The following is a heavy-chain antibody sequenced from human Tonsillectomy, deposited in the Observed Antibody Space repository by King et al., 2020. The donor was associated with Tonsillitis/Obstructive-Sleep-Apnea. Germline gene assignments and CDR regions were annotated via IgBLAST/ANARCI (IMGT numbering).Heavy chain of an antibody. CDR2: IKSKTDGGTT. CDR3: TTVNPHSTDVIDY. D-gene: IGHD1-14*01. V-gene: IGHV3-15*01. CDR1: GFTFSNAW. J-gene: IGHJ4*02. Sequence: VQLVESGGGLVKPGGSLRLSCAASGFTFSNAWMSWVRQAPGKGLEWVGRIKSKTDGGTTDYAAPVKGRFTISRDDSKNTLYLQMNSLKTEDTAVYYCTTVNPHSTDVIDYWGQGTLVTVSS.